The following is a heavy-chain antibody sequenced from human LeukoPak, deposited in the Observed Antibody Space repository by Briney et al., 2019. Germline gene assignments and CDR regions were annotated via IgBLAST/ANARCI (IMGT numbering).Heavy chain of an antibody. D-gene: IGHD4-17*01. J-gene: IGHJ4*02. V-gene: IGHV3-53*01. Sequence: GGSLRLSCALSGLTVNDNYMSWVRQAPGKGLEWVSLIFPDGQTYYADFVQGRFSISRDMSRNILFLDMSSLRAEDTAVFFCARANPVYGDFDYWGQVTLATVSS. CDR2: IFPDGQT. CDR3: ARANPVYGDFDY. CDR1: GLTVNDNY.